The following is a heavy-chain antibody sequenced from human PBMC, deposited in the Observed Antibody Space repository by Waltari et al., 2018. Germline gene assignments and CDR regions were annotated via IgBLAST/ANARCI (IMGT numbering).Heavy chain of an antibody. Sequence: EVRLLESGGGLVQPGGSLRLSCAASGFTFSSYALPWVRQAPGKGLDWVSTISDSGGSTYYADSVKGRFTISRDNSKITLYLQMSSLRVEDTAIYYCGKLDYDGNGFPNYFDHWGQGTLVTVSS. CDR3: GKLDYDGNGFPNYFDH. V-gene: IGHV3-23*01. CDR1: GFTFSSYA. J-gene: IGHJ4*02. D-gene: IGHD3-22*01. CDR2: ISDSGGST.